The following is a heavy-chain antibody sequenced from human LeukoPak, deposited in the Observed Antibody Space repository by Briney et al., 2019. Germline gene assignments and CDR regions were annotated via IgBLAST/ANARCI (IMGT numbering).Heavy chain of an antibody. CDR3: ARDAVRGVITNHDY. J-gene: IGHJ4*02. D-gene: IGHD3-10*01. Sequence: GGSLRLSCAASGFTFSSYTMNWVRQAPGKGLEWVSSISSSSGYIYYADSVKGRFTISRVNAKNSLYLQMNSLRAEDTAVYYCARDAVRGVITNHDYWGQGTLVTVSS. CDR1: GFTFSSYT. V-gene: IGHV3-21*01. CDR2: ISSSSGYI.